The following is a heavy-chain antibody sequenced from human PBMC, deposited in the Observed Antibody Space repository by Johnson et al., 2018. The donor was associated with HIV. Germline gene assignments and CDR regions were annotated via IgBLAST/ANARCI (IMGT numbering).Heavy chain of an antibody. CDR2: ISYDGSNK. Sequence: VQLVESGGGVVQPGRSLRLSCAASGFTFSSYGMHWVRQAPGKGLEWVAVISYDGSNKYYADSVKGRFTISRDNSKNTLYLQMNSLKTEDTAVYYCTLVGLEGSDAFDIWGQGTMVTVSS. CDR1: GFTFSSYG. J-gene: IGHJ3*02. V-gene: IGHV3-30*03. CDR3: TLVGLEGSDAFDI. D-gene: IGHD2-21*01.